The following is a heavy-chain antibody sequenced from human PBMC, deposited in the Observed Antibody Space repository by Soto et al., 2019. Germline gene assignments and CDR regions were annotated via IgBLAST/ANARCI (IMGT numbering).Heavy chain of an antibody. CDR3: ATYYGDSYFYGMAV. Sequence: GGSLRLSCAASGFTFSSYSMNWVRQAPGKGLEWVSSISSSSSYIYYADSVKGRFTISRDNAKNSLYLQMNSLRAEDTAVYYCATYYGDSYFYGMAVWGQGTTVTVSS. CDR2: ISSSSSYI. V-gene: IGHV3-21*01. J-gene: IGHJ6*02. D-gene: IGHD4-17*01. CDR1: GFTFSSYS.